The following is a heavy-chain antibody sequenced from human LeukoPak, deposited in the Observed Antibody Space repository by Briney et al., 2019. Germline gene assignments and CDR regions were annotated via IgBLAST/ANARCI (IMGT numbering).Heavy chain of an antibody. CDR1: GGAIGSGAYY. V-gene: IGHV4-31*03. CDR3: ESAYLIRDAFDI. Sequence: PSQTLSLPCTVSGGAIGSGAYYWSWIRQHPGRGLEWIGYIHYSGSTYYNTSLKTRVTISVDTSKNQFSLKLSSVTAADTAVYYCESAYLIRDAFDIWGQGTMVTVSS. D-gene: IGHD3-16*01. J-gene: IGHJ3*02. CDR2: IHYSGST.